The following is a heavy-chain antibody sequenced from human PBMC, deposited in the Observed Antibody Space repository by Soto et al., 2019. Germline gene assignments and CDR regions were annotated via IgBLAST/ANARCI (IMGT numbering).Heavy chain of an antibody. CDR1: GYTFTSYY. CDR2: INPSGGST. CDR3: ARDGYSGYDREGNWFDP. Sequence: QVQLVQSGAEVKKPGASVKVSCKASGYTFTSYYMHWVRQAPGQGLEWMGIINPSGGSTSYAQKFQGRVTMTRDTSTSTVYMELSSLRSEDTAVYYCARDGYSGYDREGNWFDPWGQGTLVTVSS. V-gene: IGHV1-46*01. D-gene: IGHD5-12*01. J-gene: IGHJ5*02.